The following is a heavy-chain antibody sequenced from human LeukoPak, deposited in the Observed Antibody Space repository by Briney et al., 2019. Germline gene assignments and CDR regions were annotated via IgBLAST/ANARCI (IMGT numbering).Heavy chain of an antibody. J-gene: IGHJ6*04. CDR2: IYYSGST. CDR3: ARSFTFRNRFGELLTTMDV. Sequence: PSETLSLTCTVSGGSISSSSYYWGWIRQPPGKGLEWIGSIYYSGSTYYNPSLKSRVTISVDTSKNQFSLKLSSVTAADTAVYYCARSFTFRNRFGELLTTMDVWGKGTTVTVSS. CDR1: GGSISSSSYY. D-gene: IGHD3-10*01. V-gene: IGHV4-39*07.